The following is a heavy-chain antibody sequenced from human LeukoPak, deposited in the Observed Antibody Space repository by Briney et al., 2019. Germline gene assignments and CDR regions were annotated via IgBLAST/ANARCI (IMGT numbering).Heavy chain of an antibody. V-gene: IGHV1-2*02. D-gene: IGHD2-2*01. CDR2: INPNSGGT. CDR3: ARDQGYCSSTSCFKYYYGMDV. J-gene: IGHJ6*02. CDR1: GYTFTGYY. Sequence: ASVKVSCKASGYTFTGYYMHWVRQAPGQGLEWMGWINPNSGGTNYAQKFQGRVTMTRDTSISTAYMELSRLRSDDTAVYYCARDQGYCSSTSCFKYYYGMDVWGQGTTVTVSS.